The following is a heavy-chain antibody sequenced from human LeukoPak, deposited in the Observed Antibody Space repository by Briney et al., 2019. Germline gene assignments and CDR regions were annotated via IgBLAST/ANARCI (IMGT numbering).Heavy chain of an antibody. V-gene: IGHV4-34*01. J-gene: IGHJ4*02. Sequence: PETLSLTCAVYGGSFSGYYWSWIRQPPGKGLEWIGEINHSGSTNYNPSLKSRVTISVDTSKNQFSLKLSSVTAADTAVYYCARVSYDILTGYPYYFDYWGQGTLVTVSS. CDR3: ARVSYDILTGYPYYFDY. D-gene: IGHD3-9*01. CDR2: INHSGST. CDR1: GGSFSGYY.